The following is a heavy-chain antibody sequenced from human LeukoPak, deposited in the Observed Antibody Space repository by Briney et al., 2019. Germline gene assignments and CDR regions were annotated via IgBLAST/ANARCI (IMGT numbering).Heavy chain of an antibody. J-gene: IGHJ3*02. Sequence: GGSLRLSCAASGFIFSSYWMSWVRQATGKGLEWVANIKQDGSEKDYVDSVKGRFTISRDNAQSSLYLQMNRLRAEDTAVYYCARDNRDVTDAFDIWGQGTLVTVSS. CDR1: GFIFSSYW. CDR3: ARDNRDVTDAFDI. V-gene: IGHV3-7*04. D-gene: IGHD3-10*01. CDR2: IKQDGSEK.